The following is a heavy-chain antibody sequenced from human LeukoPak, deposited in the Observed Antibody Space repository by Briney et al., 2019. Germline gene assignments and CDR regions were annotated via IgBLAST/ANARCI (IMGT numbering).Heavy chain of an antibody. J-gene: IGHJ4*02. CDR3: ARDGSSWPFFES. D-gene: IGHD6-13*01. Sequence: SETLSLTCTVSGGSMSTFYWSWIRQPAGKGLEWIGRIYGSGTTNYNPALKSRVTMSVDTSKKQFSLKLTSVTAADTAVYYCARDGSSWPFFESWGQGTLVTVSA. CDR1: GGSMSTFY. V-gene: IGHV4-4*07. CDR2: IYGSGTT.